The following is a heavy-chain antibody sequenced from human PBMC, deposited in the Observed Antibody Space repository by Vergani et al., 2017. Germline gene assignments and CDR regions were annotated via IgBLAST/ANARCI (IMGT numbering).Heavy chain of an antibody. Sequence: EVQLVQSGAEVKKPGESLRISCKGSGYSFTSYWISWVRQMPGKGLEWMGRIDPSDSYTNYSPSFQCHVTISADKSISTAYLQWSSLKASDTAMYYCARRAAAGPYYYYYGMDVWGQGTTVTVSS. CDR3: ARRAAAGPYYYYYGMDV. V-gene: IGHV5-10-1*01. CDR2: IDPSDSYT. D-gene: IGHD6-13*01. CDR1: GYSFTSYW. J-gene: IGHJ6*02.